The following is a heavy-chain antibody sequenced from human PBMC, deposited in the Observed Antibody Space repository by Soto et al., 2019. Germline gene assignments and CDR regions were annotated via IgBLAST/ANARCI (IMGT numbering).Heavy chain of an antibody. Sequence: GESLKISCKGSGYSFTTYLIVWVRQMPGEGLEWMVTIYPGDSNPRYSPSFQGQVTISADKPVRTAYLQWSTLKASDTAMYICARASSGRVYQYVMDVWAPGTTVTLSS. V-gene: IGHV5-51*04. CDR3: ARASSGRVYQYVMDV. CDR1: GYSFTTYL. J-gene: IGHJ6*01. D-gene: IGHD6-6*01. CDR2: IYPGDSNP.